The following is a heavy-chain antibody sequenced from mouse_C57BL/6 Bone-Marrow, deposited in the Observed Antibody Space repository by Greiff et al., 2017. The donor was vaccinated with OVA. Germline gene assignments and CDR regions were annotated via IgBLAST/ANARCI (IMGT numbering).Heavy chain of an antibody. CDR1: GYSFTGYY. D-gene: IGHD1-1*01. CDR3: ARSGLNYYGDFDY. V-gene: IGHV1-42*01. Sequence: VQLQQSGPELVKPGASVKISCKASGYSFTGYYMNWVKQSPEKSLEWIGEINPSTGGTTYNQKFKAKATLTVDKSSSTAYMQLKSLTSEDSAVYYCARSGLNYYGDFDYWGQGTTLTVSS. CDR2: INPSTGGT. J-gene: IGHJ2*01.